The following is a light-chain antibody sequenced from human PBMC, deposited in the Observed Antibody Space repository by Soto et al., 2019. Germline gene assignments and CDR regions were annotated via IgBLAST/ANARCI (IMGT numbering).Light chain of an antibody. J-gene: IGKJ1*01. V-gene: IGKV3-20*01. CDR3: QQYGSSP. Sequence: EIVLTQSPGTLSLSPGERATLSCRASQSVSSSYLAWYQQKPGQAPRLLIYGASSRATGIPDRFSGSGSGTDFTLTISRLEPGDFAVYYCQQYGSSPFGQGTKVEIK. CDR2: GAS. CDR1: QSVSSSY.